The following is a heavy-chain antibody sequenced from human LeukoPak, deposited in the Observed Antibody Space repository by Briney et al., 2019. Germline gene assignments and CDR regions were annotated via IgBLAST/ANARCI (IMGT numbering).Heavy chain of an antibody. Sequence: PGGSLRLSCAASGFTFSSYSMNWVRQAPGKGLEWVSSISSSSGYIYYADSVKGRFTISRDNAKNSLYLQMNSLRAEDTAVYYCASTDSGSYPGMFYWGQGTLVTVSS. CDR2: ISSSSGYI. V-gene: IGHV3-21*01. J-gene: IGHJ4*02. D-gene: IGHD1-26*01. CDR1: GFTFSSYS. CDR3: ASTDSGSYPGMFY.